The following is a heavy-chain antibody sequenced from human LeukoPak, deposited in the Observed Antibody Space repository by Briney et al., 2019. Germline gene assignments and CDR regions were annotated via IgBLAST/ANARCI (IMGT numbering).Heavy chain of an antibody. CDR2: INSDGSST. V-gene: IGHV3-74*03. Sequence: GGSLRLSCAASGFTFSNSWMHWVRQAPGKGPVWVSRINSDGSSTMYADSAKGRFTISRDNAKDTLYLQMTSLRVEDTAVYYCATAGGSGWYAFDYWGHGTLVTVSS. CDR1: GFTFSNSW. J-gene: IGHJ4*01. D-gene: IGHD6-19*01. CDR3: ATAGGSGWYAFDY.